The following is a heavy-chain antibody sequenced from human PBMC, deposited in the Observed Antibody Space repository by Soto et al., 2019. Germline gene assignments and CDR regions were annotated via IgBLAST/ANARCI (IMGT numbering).Heavy chain of an antibody. D-gene: IGHD6-13*01. J-gene: IGHJ5*02. CDR3: ASSAGAAGIVWFDP. CDR2: ISGNGVNT. CDR1: GFSFSNYA. V-gene: IGHV3-23*01. Sequence: EVQLLESGGALVQPGGSLRLSCAASGFSFSNYAMTWVRQAPGKGLEWVAGISGNGVNTHHADSVKGRFTISRDNSQNTVFLQVISLRVDDSAQFYCASSAGAAGIVWFDPWGQGTLVTVSS.